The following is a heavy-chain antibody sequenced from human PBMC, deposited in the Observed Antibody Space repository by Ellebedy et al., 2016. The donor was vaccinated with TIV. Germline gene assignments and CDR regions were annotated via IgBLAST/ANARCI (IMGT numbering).Heavy chain of an antibody. CDR1: GGSVSSSSYC. V-gene: IGHV4-39*01. D-gene: IGHD6-19*01. CDR3: ARLQLRDIAVAGGNFDY. Sequence: LETLSLTCTVSGGSVSSSSYCWGWIRQPPGKGLEWIGTIYYSGSPYYNPSLTSRVTMSVDTSKNQFSLKLSSVTAADTAVYYCARLQLRDIAVAGGNFDYWGQGTLVTVSS. J-gene: IGHJ4*02. CDR2: IYYSGSP.